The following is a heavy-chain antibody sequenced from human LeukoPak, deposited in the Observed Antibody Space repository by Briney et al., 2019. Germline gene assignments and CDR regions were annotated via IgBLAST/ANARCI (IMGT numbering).Heavy chain of an antibody. CDR2: INHSGST. CDR3: ARVRGNARRDYYDSSGYAH. Sequence: SETLSLTCTVSGGSISGYYWSWIRQPPGKGLEWIGEINHSGSTNYNPSLKSRVTISVDTSKSQFSLKLSSVTAADTAVYYCARVRGNARRDYYDSSGYAHWGQGTLVTVSS. V-gene: IGHV4-34*01. D-gene: IGHD3-22*01. CDR1: GGSISGYY. J-gene: IGHJ4*02.